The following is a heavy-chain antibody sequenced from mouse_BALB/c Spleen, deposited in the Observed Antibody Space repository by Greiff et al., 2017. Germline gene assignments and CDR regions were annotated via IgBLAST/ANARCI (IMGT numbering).Heavy chain of an antibody. Sequence: EVQLVESGGGLVQPGGSRKLSCAASGFTFSSFGMHWVRQAPEKGLEWVAYISSGSSTIYYADTVKGRFTISRDNPKNTLFLQMTSLRSEDTAMYYCARKTTVVENWYFEVCGAGTTVTVSS. CDR3: ARKTTVVENWYFEV. CDR1: GFTFSSFG. D-gene: IGHD1-1*01. J-gene: IGHJ1*01. CDR2: ISSGSSTI. V-gene: IGHV5-17*02.